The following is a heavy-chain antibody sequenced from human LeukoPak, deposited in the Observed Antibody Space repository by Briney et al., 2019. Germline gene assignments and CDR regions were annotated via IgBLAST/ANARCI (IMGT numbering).Heavy chain of an antibody. J-gene: IGHJ4*02. D-gene: IGHD3-22*01. Sequence: SETLSLTCTVSGGSISSSSYYWGWIRQPPGKGLEWIGSIYYSGSTYYNPSLKSRVTISVDTSKNQFSLKLSSVTAADTAVYYCAREVVVITRGDFDYWGQGTLVTVSS. CDR2: IYYSGST. CDR3: AREVVVITRGDFDY. CDR1: GGSISSSSYY. V-gene: IGHV4-39*07.